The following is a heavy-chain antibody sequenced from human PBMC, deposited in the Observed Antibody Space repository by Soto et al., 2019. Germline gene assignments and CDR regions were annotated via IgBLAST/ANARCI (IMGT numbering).Heavy chain of an antibody. CDR2: ISSSSSTI. CDR3: ARSYPVDIVATNAFDI. CDR1: GFTFSSYS. J-gene: IGHJ3*02. Sequence: GGSLRLSCAASGFTFSSYSMNWVRQAPGKGLEWVSYISSSSSTIYYADSVKGRFTISSDNAKNSLYLQMNSLRDEDTAVYYCARSYPVDIVATNAFDIWGQGTMVTVSS. D-gene: IGHD5-12*01. V-gene: IGHV3-48*02.